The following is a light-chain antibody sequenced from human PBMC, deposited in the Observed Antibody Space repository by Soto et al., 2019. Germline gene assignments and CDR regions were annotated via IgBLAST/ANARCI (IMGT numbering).Light chain of an antibody. CDR3: QQYGRSSWT. V-gene: IGKV3-20*01. Sequence: ENGLSLSPATLSLSPGERATLSCRASQSVSSSYLAWYQQKSGQAPRLLIYGASNRATGIPDRFSGSGSGTDFTLTISRLEPEDFAVYYCQQYGRSSWTFGQGTKVDIK. J-gene: IGKJ1*01. CDR1: QSVSSSY. CDR2: GAS.